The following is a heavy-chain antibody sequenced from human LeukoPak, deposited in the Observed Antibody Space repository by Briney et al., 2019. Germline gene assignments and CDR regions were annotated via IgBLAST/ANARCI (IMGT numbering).Heavy chain of an antibody. CDR1: GGSISSYY. CDR3: ARDEDYFDY. CDR2: IYYSGST. J-gene: IGHJ4*02. Sequence: SETLSLTCTVSGGSISSYYWSWIWQPPGKGLEWIGYIYYSGSTNYNPSLKSRVTISVDTSKNQFSLKLSSVTAADTAVYCCARDEDYFDYWGQGTLVTVSS. V-gene: IGHV4-59*12.